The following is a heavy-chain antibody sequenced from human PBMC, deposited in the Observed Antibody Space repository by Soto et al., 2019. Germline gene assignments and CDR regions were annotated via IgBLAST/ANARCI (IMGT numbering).Heavy chain of an antibody. V-gene: IGHV3-30-3*01. CDR3: ARMGWAVAGSYYLDY. J-gene: IGHJ4*02. D-gene: IGHD6-19*01. CDR2: ISSDGNNK. Sequence: QVQLVESGGGVVQPGRSLRLSCAASGFTFSSYAMHWVRQAPGKGLEWVAVISSDGNNKYYAGSVKGRFTISRDNSKNTLYLQMNSLRAADTAVYYCARMGWAVAGSYYLDYWGQGTLVTVSS. CDR1: GFTFSSYA.